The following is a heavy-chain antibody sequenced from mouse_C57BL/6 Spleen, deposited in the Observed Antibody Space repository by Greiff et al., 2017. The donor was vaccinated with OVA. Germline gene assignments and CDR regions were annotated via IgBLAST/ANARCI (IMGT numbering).Heavy chain of an antibody. V-gene: IGHV5-12*01. CDR2: ISNGGGST. D-gene: IGHD5-5*01. Sequence: EVKLMESGGGLVQPGGSLKLSCAASGFTFSDYYMYWVRQTPEKRLEWVAYISNGGGSTYYPDTVKGRFTISRDNAKNTLYLQMSRLKSEDTAMYYCARRGTTDYAMDYWGQGTSVTVSS. CDR3: ARRGTTDYAMDY. CDR1: GFTFSDYY. J-gene: IGHJ4*01.